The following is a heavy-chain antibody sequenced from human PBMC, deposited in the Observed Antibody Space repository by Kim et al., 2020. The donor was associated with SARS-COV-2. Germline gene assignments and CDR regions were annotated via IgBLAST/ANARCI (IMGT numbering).Heavy chain of an antibody. Sequence: ASVKVSCKASGYTFTSYDINWVRQATGQGLEWMGWMNPNSGNTGYAQKFQGRVTMTRNTSISTAYMELSSLRSEDTAVYYCARGRPQPYYYGSGEVFDPWGQGPLVTVSS. V-gene: IGHV1-8*01. D-gene: IGHD3-10*01. CDR1: GYTFTSYD. CDR3: ARGRPQPYYYGSGEVFDP. J-gene: IGHJ5*02. CDR2: MNPNSGNT.